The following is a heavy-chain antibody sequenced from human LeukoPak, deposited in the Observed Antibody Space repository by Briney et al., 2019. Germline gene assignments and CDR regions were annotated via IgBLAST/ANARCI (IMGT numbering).Heavy chain of an antibody. CDR2: IKEDGSEK. D-gene: IGHD5-12*01. V-gene: IGHV3-7*04. CDR3: ARYRGLGGGYYFDY. CDR1: GFTFSNHW. J-gene: IGHJ4*02. Sequence: GGSLRLSCVASGFTFSNHWMGWVRQAPGRGLEWVANIKEDGSEKYYVDSVKGRFTISRDNAKNSLYLQMNSLRAEDTAVYYCARYRGLGGGYYFDYWGQGTLVTVSS.